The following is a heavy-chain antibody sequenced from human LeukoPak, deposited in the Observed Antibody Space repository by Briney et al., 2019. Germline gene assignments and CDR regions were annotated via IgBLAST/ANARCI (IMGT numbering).Heavy chain of an antibody. Sequence: PGGSLRLSCAASGFTFSSYGMSWVRQAPGKGLEWVSAISGSGGSTYYADSVKGRFTISRDNSKNTLYLQMNSLRAEDTAVYYCAKVTKWELLYYFDYWGQGTLVTVSS. D-gene: IGHD1-26*01. J-gene: IGHJ4*02. CDR2: ISGSGGST. V-gene: IGHV3-23*01. CDR3: AKVTKWELLYYFDY. CDR1: GFTFSSYG.